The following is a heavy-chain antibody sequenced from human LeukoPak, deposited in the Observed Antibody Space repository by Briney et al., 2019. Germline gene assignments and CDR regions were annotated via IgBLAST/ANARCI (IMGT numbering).Heavy chain of an antibody. D-gene: IGHD6-6*01. CDR2: IYPGDSDT. CDR1: GYRFTSYW. V-gene: IGHV5-51*01. Sequence: GESLKISCKGSGYRFTSYWIGWVRQMPGKGLEWMGIIYPGDSDTRYSPSFQGQVTISADKSISTAYLQWSSLKASDTAMYYRARQGYTSSSTIDYWGQGTLVTVSS. J-gene: IGHJ4*02. CDR3: ARQGYTSSSTIDY.